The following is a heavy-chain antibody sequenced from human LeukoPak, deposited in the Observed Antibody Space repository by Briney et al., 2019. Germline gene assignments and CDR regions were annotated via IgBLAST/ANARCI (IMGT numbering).Heavy chain of an antibody. D-gene: IGHD3-10*01. CDR3: ARENYYGSGSLTAFY. V-gene: IGHV4-34*01. J-gene: IGHJ4*02. CDR2: INHSGST. CDR1: GGSFCVYF. Sequence: SETLSLTSAVYGGSFCVYFWSWGRQPPGKGLEWSGEINHSGSTNYNPSLKSRATISVDTSKNQFTLKLSSVTAADTAVYYCARENYYGSGSLTAFYWGRGTLVSVSS.